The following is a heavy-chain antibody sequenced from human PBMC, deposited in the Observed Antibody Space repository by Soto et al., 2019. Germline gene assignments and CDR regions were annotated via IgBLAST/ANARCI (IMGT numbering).Heavy chain of an antibody. V-gene: IGHV4-34*01. CDR1: GGSFSGYY. CDR3: ASVEYYDFWSGYYPL. Sequence: SETLSLTCAVYGGSFSGYYWSWIRQPPGKGLEWIGEINHSGSTNYNPSLKSRVTISVDTSKNQFSLKLSSVTAADTAVYYCASVEYYDFWSGYYPLWGQGTLVTVSS. J-gene: IGHJ4*02. D-gene: IGHD3-3*01. CDR2: INHSGST.